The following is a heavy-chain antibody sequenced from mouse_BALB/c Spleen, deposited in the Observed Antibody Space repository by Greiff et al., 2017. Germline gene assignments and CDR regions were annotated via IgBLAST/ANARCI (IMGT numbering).Heavy chain of an antibody. D-gene: IGHD2-4*01. CDR1: GFSLTSYG. J-gene: IGHJ3*01. CDR3: ARTVGLRRVAWFAY. CDR2: IWSGGST. Sequence: QVQLQQSGPGLVQPSQSLSITCTVSGFSLTSYGVHWVRQSPGKGLEWLGVIWSGGSTDYNAAFISRLSISKDNSKSQVFFKMNSLQANDTAIYYCARTVGLRRVAWFAYWGQGTLVTVSA. V-gene: IGHV2-2*02.